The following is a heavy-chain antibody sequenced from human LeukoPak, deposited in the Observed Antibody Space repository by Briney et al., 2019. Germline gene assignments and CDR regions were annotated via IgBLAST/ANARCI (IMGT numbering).Heavy chain of an antibody. D-gene: IGHD3-22*01. V-gene: IGHV4-34*01. CDR3: VSGGGFSSGYHYPLPLGY. Sequence: SETLSLTCAVYGGSFSGYYWSWIRQPPGKGLEWIGEINHSGSTNYNPSLKSRVTISVDTSKNQFSLKLSSVTAADTAVYYCVSGGGFSSGYHYPLPLGYWGQGTLVTVSS. CDR2: INHSGST. J-gene: IGHJ4*02. CDR1: GGSFSGYY.